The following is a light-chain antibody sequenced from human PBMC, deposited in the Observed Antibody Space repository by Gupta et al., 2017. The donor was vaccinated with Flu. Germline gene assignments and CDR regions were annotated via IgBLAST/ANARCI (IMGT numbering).Light chain of an antibody. Sequence: DIKLTQSPSSVSAAVGDTVTITCRASQDVSRWLAWYQLKPQKAPKLLIYEASKLQSGVPSRFSGSGFGTYFSLTISSLQPEDSATYSCQQADSFPYTFAHGTKLQIK. J-gene: IGKJ2*01. CDR1: QDVSRW. V-gene: IGKV1-12*02. CDR3: QQADSFPYT. CDR2: EAS.